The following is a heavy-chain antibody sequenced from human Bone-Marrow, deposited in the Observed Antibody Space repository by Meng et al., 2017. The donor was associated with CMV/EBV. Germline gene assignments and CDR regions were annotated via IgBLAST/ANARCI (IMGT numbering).Heavy chain of an antibody. D-gene: IGHD6-13*01. V-gene: IGHV4-39*07. CDR2: IYYSGST. CDR3: ARGYMAAAYGMDV. J-gene: IGHJ6*02. CDR1: GGSISSSSYY. Sequence: SEPLSLTCTVSGGSISSSSYYWGWIRQPPGKGLEWIGSIYYSGSTYYNPSLKSRVTISVDTSKNQFSLKLSSVTAADTAVYYCARGYMAAAYGMDVWGQGTTVTVSS.